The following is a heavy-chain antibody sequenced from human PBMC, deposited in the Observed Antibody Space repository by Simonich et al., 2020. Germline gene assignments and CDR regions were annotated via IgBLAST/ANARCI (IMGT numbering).Heavy chain of an antibody. V-gene: IGHV1-2*02. J-gene: IGHJ6*03. D-gene: IGHD1-26*01. Sequence: QVQLVQSGAEVKKPGASVKVSCKASGYTFTGYYMHWVRQAPGQGLEWMRRINPTSSDTNNAQKFQGRVTMTRDTSISTAYMELSRLRSDDTAVYYCARDLRGSYYYYYYMDVWGKGTTVTVSS. CDR2: INPTSSDT. CDR3: ARDLRGSYYYYYYMDV. CDR1: GYTFTGYY.